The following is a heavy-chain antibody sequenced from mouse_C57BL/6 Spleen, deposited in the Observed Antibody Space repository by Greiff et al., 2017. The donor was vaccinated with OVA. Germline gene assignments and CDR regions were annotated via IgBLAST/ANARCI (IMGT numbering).Heavy chain of an antibody. J-gene: IGHJ3*01. V-gene: IGHV3-6*01. CDR3: ARGVAY. Sequence: EVQLQQSGPGLVKPSQSLSLTCSVTGYSITSGYYWNWIRQFPGNKLEWMGYISYDGSNNYNPSLKNRISITRDTSKNQFFLKLNSVTTEDTATYYCARGVAYWGLGTLVTVSA. CDR1: GYSITSGYY. CDR2: ISYDGSN.